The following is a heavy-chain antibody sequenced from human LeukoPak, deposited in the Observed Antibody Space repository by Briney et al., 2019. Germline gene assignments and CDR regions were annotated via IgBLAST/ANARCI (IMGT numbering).Heavy chain of an antibody. CDR3: ARCSTPHWIFDAFDI. CDR2: INPNSGGT. D-gene: IGHD1-1*01. Sequence: ASVKVSCKASGYTFTGHYMHWVRQAPGQGPEWMGWINPNSGGTNYAQKFQGRGTMTRDTSISTAYMELSGLRSDDTAVYYCARCSTPHWIFDAFDIWGQGTMVTVSS. V-gene: IGHV1-2*02. CDR1: GYTFTGHY. J-gene: IGHJ3*02.